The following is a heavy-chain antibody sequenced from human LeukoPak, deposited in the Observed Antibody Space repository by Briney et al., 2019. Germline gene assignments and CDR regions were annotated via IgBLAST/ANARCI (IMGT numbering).Heavy chain of an antibody. J-gene: IGHJ5*02. CDR1: GDSITSGDYY. D-gene: IGHD1-26*01. CDR3: ARHLSGSSWFDP. V-gene: IGHV4-30-4*08. Sequence: PSETLSLTCAVSGDSITSGDYYWTWIRQPPGKGLEWVAYMHYSGNTYYNSSLKSRLTISVDTSKNQFSLKLSFVTAADTAMYYCARHLSGSSWFDPWGQGTLVTVSS. CDR2: MHYSGNT.